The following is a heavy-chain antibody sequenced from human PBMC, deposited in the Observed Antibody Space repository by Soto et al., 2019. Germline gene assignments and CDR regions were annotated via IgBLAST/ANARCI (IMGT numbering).Heavy chain of an antibody. Sequence: QVQLQESGPGLVKPSETLSLTCTVSGGSISRYYWSWIRQPPGKGLEWIGYIYNSGSTNYNPSLKSRVTISVDTSKNQFSLKLSSVTAADTAVYYCARARGDCSGWYGGAWRTQFCYGMDVWGQGTTVTVSS. CDR3: ARARGDCSGWYGGAWRTQFCYGMDV. V-gene: IGHV4-59*01. D-gene: IGHD6-19*01. CDR2: IYNSGST. CDR1: GGSISRYY. J-gene: IGHJ6*02.